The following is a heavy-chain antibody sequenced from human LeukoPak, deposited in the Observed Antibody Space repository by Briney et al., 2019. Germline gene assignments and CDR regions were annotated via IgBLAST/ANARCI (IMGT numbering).Heavy chain of an antibody. V-gene: IGHV1-46*01. D-gene: IGHD1-20*01. J-gene: IGHJ3*02. CDR2: INPSGGST. Sequence: ASVKVSCKASGYTFTSYYMHWVRQAPGQGLEWMGRINPSGGSTSYAQKFQGRVTMTRDTSTSTVYMELSSLRSEDTAVYYCARVRGYNWNDGGDDAFDIWGQGTMVTVFS. CDR1: GYTFTSYY. CDR3: ARVRGYNWNDGGDDAFDI.